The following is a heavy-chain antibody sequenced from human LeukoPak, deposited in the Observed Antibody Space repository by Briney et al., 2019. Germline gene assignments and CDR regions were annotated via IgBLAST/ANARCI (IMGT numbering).Heavy chain of an antibody. J-gene: IGHJ6*03. CDR1: GGSFSGYY. Sequence: SETLSLTCAVYGGSFSGYYWSWIRQPPGKGLEWIGEINHSGSTNYNPSLKSRVTISVDTSKNQFSLKLSSVTAADTAVYYCARGVNLYYYYYYMDVWGKGTTVTVSS. CDR2: INHSGST. CDR3: ARGVNLYYYYYYMDV. V-gene: IGHV4-34*01. D-gene: IGHD1-14*01.